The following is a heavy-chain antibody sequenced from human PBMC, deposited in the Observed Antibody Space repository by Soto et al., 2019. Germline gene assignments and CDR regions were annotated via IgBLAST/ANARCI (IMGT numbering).Heavy chain of an antibody. D-gene: IGHD4-17*01. CDR2: IYYSGST. V-gene: IGHV4-59*01. Sequence: ASETLSLTCTVSGGSISSYYWSWIRQPPGKGLEWIGYIYYSGSTNYNPSLKSRVTISVDTSKNQFSLKLSSVTAADTAVYYCARMTTVTLYYFDYWGQGTLVTVSS. CDR1: GGSISSYY. J-gene: IGHJ4*02. CDR3: ARMTTVTLYYFDY.